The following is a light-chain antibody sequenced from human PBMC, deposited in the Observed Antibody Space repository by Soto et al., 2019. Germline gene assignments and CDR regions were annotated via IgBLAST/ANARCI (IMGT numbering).Light chain of an antibody. CDR1: QSISTW. V-gene: IGKV1-5*03. J-gene: IGKJ4*01. CDR3: QQHNTYPLT. Sequence: DIQMTQSPSTLSASVGDRVTITCRASQSISTWLAWYQQKPGKAPKLLIYKASNLEDGVPSRFSGSGSGTEFTITISSLQPDDFATYYCQQHNTYPLTFGGGTKVDIK. CDR2: KAS.